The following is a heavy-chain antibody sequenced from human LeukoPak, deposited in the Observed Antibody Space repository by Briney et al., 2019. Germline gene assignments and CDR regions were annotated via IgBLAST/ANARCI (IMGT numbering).Heavy chain of an antibody. CDR3: ARGSSFGY. Sequence: PGGSLRLSCAASGFILSSYWMSWVRQAPGKGLEWVANIKEDGSEKNYVDSVKGRFTISRDTSKNSPYLQMNSLRAEDSAVYYCARGSSFGYWGQGTLVTVSS. J-gene: IGHJ4*02. D-gene: IGHD2-2*01. V-gene: IGHV3-7*01. CDR2: IKEDGSEK. CDR1: GFILSSYW.